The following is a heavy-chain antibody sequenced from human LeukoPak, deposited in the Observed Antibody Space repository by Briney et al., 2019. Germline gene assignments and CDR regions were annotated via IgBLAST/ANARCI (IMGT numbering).Heavy chain of an antibody. V-gene: IGHV3-30-3*01. J-gene: IGHJ4*02. CDR2: IAYDGSNK. Sequence: GGSLRLSCAASGFTFSRYAMHWVRQAPGKGLEWVAVIAYDGSNKYYADSVKGRFTSSRDNSKNTLYLQMNSLRAEDTAVYYCARVSDMATIPNFDYWGQGTLITVSS. CDR3: ARVSDMATIPNFDY. D-gene: IGHD5-24*01. CDR1: GFTFSRYA.